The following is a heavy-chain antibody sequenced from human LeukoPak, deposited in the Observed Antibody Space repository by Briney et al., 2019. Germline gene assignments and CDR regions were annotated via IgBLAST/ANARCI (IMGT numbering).Heavy chain of an antibody. Sequence: SQTLSLTCAISGDSVSSNSAASNWIRHSPSRGFEWLGWTYYRSKWYHDFAVSVESRITINPDTSKNQLSLQLNSVTPEDTAMYYCARSGLRDYCDWWGVGTLVTVSS. CDR2: TYYRSKWYH. CDR1: GDSVSSNSAA. V-gene: IGHV6-1*01. CDR3: ARSGLRDYCDW. D-gene: IGHD3-9*01. J-gene: IGHJ4*02.